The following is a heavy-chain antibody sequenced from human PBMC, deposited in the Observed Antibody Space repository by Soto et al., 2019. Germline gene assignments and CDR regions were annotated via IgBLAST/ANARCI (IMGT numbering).Heavy chain of an antibody. CDR2: INSDGSST. Sequence: PGGSQRLSCAASGFTFSSYWMHWVRQAPGKGLVWVSRINSDGSSTSYADSVKGRFTISRDNAKNTLYLQMNSLRAEDTAVYYCARGSLAARPYYYYYYYMDVWGKGTTVTVSS. D-gene: IGHD6-6*01. V-gene: IGHV3-74*01. CDR3: ARGSLAARPYYYYYYYMDV. J-gene: IGHJ6*03. CDR1: GFTFSSYW.